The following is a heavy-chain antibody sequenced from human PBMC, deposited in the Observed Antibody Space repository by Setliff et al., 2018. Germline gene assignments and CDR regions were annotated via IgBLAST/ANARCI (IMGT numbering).Heavy chain of an antibody. J-gene: IGHJ3*02. D-gene: IGHD3-22*01. Sequence: SVKVSCKASGGTFSYYAISWVRQAPGQGLEWMGGSIPMFGTPNYAQKFQGRVTMTEDTSTDTAYMELSSLRSEDTAVYYCATMYYYDSSGYLGHAFDIWGQGTMVTVSS. V-gene: IGHV1-69*06. CDR1: GGTFSYYA. CDR2: SIPMFGTP. CDR3: ATMYYYDSSGYLGHAFDI.